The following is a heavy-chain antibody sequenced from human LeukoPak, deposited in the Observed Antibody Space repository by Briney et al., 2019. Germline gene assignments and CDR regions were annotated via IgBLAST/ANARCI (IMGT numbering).Heavy chain of an antibody. Sequence: KPGGSLRLSCAASGFTFSDYYMSWLRQAPGKGLEWVSYISSSSSYTNYADSVKGRFTISRGNAKSSLYLQMNSLRAEETAMYYCARFDYGSGSYPDYWGEGTLVTVSS. V-gene: IGHV3-11*06. J-gene: IGHJ4*02. D-gene: IGHD3-10*01. CDR3: ARFDYGSGSYPDY. CDR1: GFTFSDYY. CDR2: ISSSSSYT.